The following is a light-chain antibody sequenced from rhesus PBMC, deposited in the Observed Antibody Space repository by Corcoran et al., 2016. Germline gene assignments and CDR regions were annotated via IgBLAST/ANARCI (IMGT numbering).Light chain of an antibody. J-gene: IGKJ1*01. CDR2: RSS. Sequence: DIQMTQSPSSLSASVGDTVTITCRASQSVSSWLAWYQQKPGQDTELLRYRSSSLQTGVPSRVSGSGLGTDFTLTTSSLQSEDFATYYGQQDSSSPPWTCGQGTKVEFK. CDR3: QQDSSSPPWT. CDR1: QSVSSW. V-gene: IGKV1-22*01.